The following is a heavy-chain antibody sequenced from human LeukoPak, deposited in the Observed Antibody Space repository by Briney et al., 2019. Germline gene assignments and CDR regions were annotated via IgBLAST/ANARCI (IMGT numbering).Heavy chain of an antibody. CDR1: GFTFSTYA. CDR2: LTGGGGIT. V-gene: IGHV3-23*01. CDR3: ASGVAFDY. Sequence: GGSLRLSCAASGFTFSTYAMTWVRQAPGKGLEWVSALTGGGGITYYADSVRGRFTISRDNPKNTLYLQMNSLRVEDTALYYCASGVAFDYWGQGTLVTVSS. J-gene: IGHJ4*02. D-gene: IGHD2-21*01.